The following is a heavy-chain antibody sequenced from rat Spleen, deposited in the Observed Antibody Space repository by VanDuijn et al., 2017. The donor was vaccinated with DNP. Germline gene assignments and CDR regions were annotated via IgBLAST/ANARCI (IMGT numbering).Heavy chain of an antibody. D-gene: IGHD1-4*01. CDR2: ISYEGSST. CDR3: ATSPGPNWFAY. Sequence: EVQLVESGGGLVQPGRSMKLSCAASGFTFSSFPMAWVRQAPTKGLEWVATISYEGSSTYYRDSVKGRFTVSRDNAKSSLYLQMDSLRSEDTATYYCATSPGPNWFAYWGQGTLVTVSS. V-gene: IGHV5-46*01. CDR1: GFTFSSFP. J-gene: IGHJ3*01.